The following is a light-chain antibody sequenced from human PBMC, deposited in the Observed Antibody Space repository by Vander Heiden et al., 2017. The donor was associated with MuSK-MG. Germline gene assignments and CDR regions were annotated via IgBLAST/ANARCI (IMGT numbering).Light chain of an antibody. Sequence: DIQMSQSPSSLSASVWDTVTITCRSSQDIRRFLNWYQQKPGTAPRLLLFSTSDLKSGVPPRFSGRGTGTYFSLTISSLQPEDFATYYCQQGSDIPFTFGPGT. CDR3: QQGSDIPFT. J-gene: IGKJ3*01. CDR2: STS. CDR1: QDIRRF. V-gene: IGKV1-39*01.